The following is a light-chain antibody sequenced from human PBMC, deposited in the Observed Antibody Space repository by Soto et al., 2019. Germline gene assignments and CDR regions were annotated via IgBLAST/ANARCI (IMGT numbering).Light chain of an antibody. V-gene: IGKV1-5*01. CDR2: DAS. CDR3: QHYNSYPIT. CDR1: QSIATY. J-gene: IGKJ5*01. Sequence: DIQMTQSPSTLSASXXDRVTITCGASQSIATYLTWYQQKPGKAPKXXIYDASSLKSGVPSRFSGSGSGTEFTLTISSLQPDDFATYYCQHYNSYPITFGQGTRLEI.